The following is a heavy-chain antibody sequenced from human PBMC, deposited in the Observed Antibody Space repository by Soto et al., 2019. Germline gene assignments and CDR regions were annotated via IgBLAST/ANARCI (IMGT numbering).Heavy chain of an antibody. CDR1: GFSFSRHS. J-gene: IGHJ4*02. CDR3: AKRKYCPSTTCFDY. Sequence: GGSLRLSCAASGFSFSRHSMNWVRQAPGKGLEWVSSISPTSEYIYHADSVKGRFTISRDNSRNTLYLQMSSLRAEDTAVYYCAKRKYCPSTTCFDYWGQGTLVTVSS. CDR2: ISPTSEYI. D-gene: IGHD2-2*01. V-gene: IGHV3-21*01.